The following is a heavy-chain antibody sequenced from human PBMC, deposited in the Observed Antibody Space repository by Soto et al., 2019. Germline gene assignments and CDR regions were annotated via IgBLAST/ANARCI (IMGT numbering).Heavy chain of an antibody. CDR2: IITAYGST. CDR3: ARGAELLDY. CDR1: GGTFKIHG. D-gene: IGHD1-26*01. V-gene: IGHV1-69*01. J-gene: IGHJ4*02. Sequence: QVQLVQSGAEVKRPGSSVKVSCKVSGGTFKIHGINWVRQAPGQGLEWMGGIITAYGSTNYAQKFQGRVTITADDSTSTVSMELDSLRSEDTAVYYCARGAELLDYCGQGTQVTVSS.